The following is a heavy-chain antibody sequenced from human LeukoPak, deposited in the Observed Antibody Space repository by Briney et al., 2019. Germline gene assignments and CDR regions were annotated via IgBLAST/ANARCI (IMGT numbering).Heavy chain of an antibody. D-gene: IGHD2-2*01. J-gene: IGHJ5*02. CDR3: ARDVLIDVPAAMDGWFDP. V-gene: IGHV4-59*01. Sequence: SETLSLTCTVSGASITSYYWSWIRQPPGKGLEWIGHIYYSGSTNYNPSLKSRVTISVDTSKNQFSLRLSSVTAADTAVYYCARDVLIDVPAAMDGWFDPWGQGTLVTVSS. CDR1: GASITSYY. CDR2: IYYSGST.